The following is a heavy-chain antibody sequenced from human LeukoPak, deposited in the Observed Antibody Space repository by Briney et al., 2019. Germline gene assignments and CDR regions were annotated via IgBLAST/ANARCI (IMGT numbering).Heavy chain of an antibody. CDR1: GGSLSSSSYY. V-gene: IGHV4-39*01. J-gene: IGHJ6*03. Sequence: SETLSLTCTVSGGSLSSSSYYWGWIRQPPGKGLEWIGSIYYSGSTYYNPSLKSRVTISVDTSKNQFSLKLSSVTAADTAVYYCARQNGIAAAGTYYYYYMDVWGKGTTVTVSS. D-gene: IGHD6-13*01. CDR3: ARQNGIAAAGTYYYYYMDV. CDR2: IYYSGST.